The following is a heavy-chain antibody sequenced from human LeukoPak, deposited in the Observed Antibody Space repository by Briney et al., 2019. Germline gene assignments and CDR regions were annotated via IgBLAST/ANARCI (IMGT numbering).Heavy chain of an antibody. CDR2: IYHSGST. CDR3: AREYDFWSGYEVLGYFDL. Sequence: SETLSLTCTVSGYSISSGYYWGWIRQPPGKGLEWIGSIYHSGSTYYNPSLKSRVTISVDTSKNQFSLKLSSVTAADTAVYYCAREYDFWSGYEVLGYFDLWGRGTLVTVSS. J-gene: IGHJ2*01. D-gene: IGHD3-3*01. CDR1: GYSISSGYY. V-gene: IGHV4-38-2*02.